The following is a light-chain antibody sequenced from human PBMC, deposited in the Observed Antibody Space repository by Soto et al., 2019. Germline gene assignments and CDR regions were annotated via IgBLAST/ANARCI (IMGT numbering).Light chain of an antibody. CDR2: GAS. V-gene: IGKV3D-15*01. CDR3: QRYNNWHPFT. Sequence: SHRKRATLPCRASQSVSRRLAWYQQTPGQAPRLLISGASSWATGIPVRFSGSGSATEFTLTISSLQSADFALYGCQRYNNWHPFTFGQGTRLDIK. J-gene: IGKJ5*01. CDR1: QSVSRR.